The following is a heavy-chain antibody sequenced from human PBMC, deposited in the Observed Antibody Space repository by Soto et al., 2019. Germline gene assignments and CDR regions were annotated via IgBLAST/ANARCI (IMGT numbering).Heavy chain of an antibody. V-gene: IGHV1-46*01. CDR1: GYSFTSTY. Sequence: QVQLVQSGAEVKKPGASVRISCRASGYSFTSTYVHWVRQAPGQGPEWMGIINPAGGTTYYVQKFQGRLTITSDTSTDTVFMDLNDLTSEDTAVYFCALKVVTYYDNWGQGTLLTVSS. CDR2: INPAGGTT. CDR3: ALKVVTYYDN. J-gene: IGHJ4*02. D-gene: IGHD2-21*02.